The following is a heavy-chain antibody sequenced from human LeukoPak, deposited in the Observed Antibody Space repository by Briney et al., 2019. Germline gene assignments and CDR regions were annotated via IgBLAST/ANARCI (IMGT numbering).Heavy chain of an antibody. CDR2: ISGSGGSS. CDR1: GFTFSSYA. V-gene: IGHV3-23*01. CDR3: ARDSYSSGFFY. Sequence: GGSLRLSCAASGFTFSSYAMSWVRQAPGKGLEWVSAISGSGGSSYYADSVKGRFTISRDNSKNTLYLQMNSLRAEDTAVYYCARDSYSSGFFYWGQGTLVTVSS. J-gene: IGHJ4*02. D-gene: IGHD3-22*01.